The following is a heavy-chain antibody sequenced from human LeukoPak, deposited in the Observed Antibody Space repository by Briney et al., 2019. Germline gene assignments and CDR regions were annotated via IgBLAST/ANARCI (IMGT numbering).Heavy chain of an antibody. CDR1: GYSLSSGYY. CDR3: ARYVYGFAP. V-gene: IGHV4-38-2*01. Sequence: PSETLSLTCAVSGYSLSSGYYWGWIRQPAGKGLEWIGSMYHSGSTYYNPSLKSRVTISVDTSKNQISLKLSSVTAADTAMYYCARYVYGFAPWGQGTLVTVSS. D-gene: IGHD2/OR15-2a*01. J-gene: IGHJ5*02. CDR2: MYHSGST.